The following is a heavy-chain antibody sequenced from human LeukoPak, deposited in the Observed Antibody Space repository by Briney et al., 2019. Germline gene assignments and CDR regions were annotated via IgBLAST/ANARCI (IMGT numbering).Heavy chain of an antibody. D-gene: IGHD3-9*01. J-gene: IGHJ4*02. V-gene: IGHV3-23*01. CDR1: GLTFSSCA. CDR3: AKSAYYDILTGYYCEDY. Sequence: GGSLRLSCAASGLTFSSCAMSWVRQAPGKGLEWVSGISSSGGGTYYADSVKGRFTISRDNSKNTLYLQMNSLRAEDTAVYYCAKSAYYDILTGYYCEDYWGQGTLVTVSS. CDR2: ISSSGGGT.